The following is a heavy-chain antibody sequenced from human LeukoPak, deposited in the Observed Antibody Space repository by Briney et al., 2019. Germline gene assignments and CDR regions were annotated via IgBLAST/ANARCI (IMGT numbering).Heavy chain of an antibody. CDR3: ARGVYYDSSGLI. J-gene: IGHJ4*02. V-gene: IGHV3-48*02. CDR2: ISTGSSTK. Sequence: PGGSLRLSCAASGFTFSTYSMNWVRQAPGRGLEWISYISTGSSTKYYADSLKGRFTISRDNARNSLYLQMNSLRDEDTAVYYCARGVYYDSSGLIWGQGTLVTVAS. CDR1: GFTFSTYS. D-gene: IGHD3-22*01.